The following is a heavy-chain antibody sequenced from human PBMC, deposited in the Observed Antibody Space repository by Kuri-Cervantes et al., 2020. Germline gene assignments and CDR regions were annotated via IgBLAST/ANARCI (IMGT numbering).Heavy chain of an antibody. Sequence: ASVKVSCKASGYTFTFSGYGISWVRQAPGQGLEWMRWISAYNGNTNYAQNLQGRVTMTTDTSTSTAYMELRSLRSDDTAVYYCARDSRAYFDYWGQGTLVTVSS. CDR2: ISAYNGNT. J-gene: IGHJ4*02. CDR1: GYTFTFSGYG. V-gene: IGHV1-18*01. CDR3: ARDSRAYFDY.